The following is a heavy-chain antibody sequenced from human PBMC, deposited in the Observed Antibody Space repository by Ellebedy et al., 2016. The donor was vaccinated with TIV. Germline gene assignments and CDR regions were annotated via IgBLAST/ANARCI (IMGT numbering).Heavy chain of an antibody. Sequence: SETLSLTXTVSGGSTSGYYWSWIRQPPGKGLEWIGYIYYSGNTNYNPSLKSRVTISIDTSREQFSLRLSSVTAADTAVHYCARVVSRGPSFDLWGQGTLVTVSS. D-gene: IGHD3-22*01. V-gene: IGHV4-59*01. CDR1: GGSTSGYY. CDR2: IYYSGNT. J-gene: IGHJ4*02. CDR3: ARVVSRGPSFDL.